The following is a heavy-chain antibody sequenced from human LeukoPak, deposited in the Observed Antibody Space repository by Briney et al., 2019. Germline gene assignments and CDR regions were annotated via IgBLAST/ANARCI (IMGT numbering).Heavy chain of an antibody. CDR3: ARHGNIVATIQDY. V-gene: IGHV4-39*01. J-gene: IGHJ4*02. Sequence: SETLSLTCTVSGGSISSSSYYWGWIRQPPGKGLEWIGSIYYSGSTYYNPSLKSRVTISVDTSKNQFSLKLSSVTAADTAVYYCARHGNIVATIQDYWGQGTLVTVSS. CDR2: IYYSGST. D-gene: IGHD5-12*01. CDR1: GGSISSSSYY.